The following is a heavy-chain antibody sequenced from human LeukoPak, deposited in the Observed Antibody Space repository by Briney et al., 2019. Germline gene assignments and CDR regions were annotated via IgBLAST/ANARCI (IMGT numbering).Heavy chain of an antibody. CDR1: GGSISSGGYY. CDR3: ARRGAVAGNFDF. Sequence: PSETLSLTCTVSGGSISSGGYYWSWIRQHPGKGLEWIGYIYYSGSTYYNPSLKSRVTISVDTSKNQFSLKLSSVTAADTAMYYCARRGAVAGNFDFWGQGTLVTVSS. CDR2: IYYSGST. J-gene: IGHJ4*02. D-gene: IGHD6-19*01. V-gene: IGHV4-31*03.